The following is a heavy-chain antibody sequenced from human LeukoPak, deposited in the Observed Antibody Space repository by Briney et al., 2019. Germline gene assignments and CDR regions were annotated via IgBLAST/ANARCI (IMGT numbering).Heavy chain of an antibody. Sequence: SQTLSLTCAISGDSVSSNRAAWNWIRQSPSRGLEWLGRTYYRSKWYNDYAVSVKSRITINPDTSKNQFSLQLNSVTPEDTAVYYCARSRYCTNGVCSTPGFDPCGQGTLVTVSS. V-gene: IGHV6-1*01. CDR2: TYYRSKWYN. J-gene: IGHJ5*02. CDR1: GDSVSSNRAA. D-gene: IGHD2-8*01. CDR3: ARSRYCTNGVCSTPGFDP.